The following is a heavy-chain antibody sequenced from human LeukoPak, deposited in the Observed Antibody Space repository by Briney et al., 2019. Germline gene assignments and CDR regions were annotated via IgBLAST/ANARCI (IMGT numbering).Heavy chain of an antibody. Sequence: PSQTLSLTCTVSGGSISSGGYYWGWIRQPPGKGLEWIGSIYYSGSTYYNPSLKSRVTISVDTSTNQFSLKLSSVTAADTAVYYCARYITGWYYWGQGTLVTVSS. CDR2: IYYSGST. CDR1: GGSISSGGYY. J-gene: IGHJ4*02. CDR3: ARYITGWYY. V-gene: IGHV4-39*07. D-gene: IGHD6-19*01.